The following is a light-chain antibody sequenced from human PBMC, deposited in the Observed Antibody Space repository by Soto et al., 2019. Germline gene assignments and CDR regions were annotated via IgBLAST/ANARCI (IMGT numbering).Light chain of an antibody. CDR1: RSLLYSSNHKNY. CDR3: QQYYGTPLT. Sequence: DIVLTQSPDSLSVSLGERATIDCKSSRSLLYSSNHKNYLAWYQHKPGQPPRLLINWESARESGVPDRFSGAGSGTDFTLTISSLQAEDVDVYFCQQYYGTPLTFGGGTKVEIK. V-gene: IGKV4-1*01. J-gene: IGKJ4*01. CDR2: WES.